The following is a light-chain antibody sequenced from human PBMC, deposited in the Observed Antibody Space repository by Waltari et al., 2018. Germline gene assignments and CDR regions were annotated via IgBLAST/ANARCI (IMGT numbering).Light chain of an antibody. CDR3: QHYVRLPAT. CDR1: QSVSRT. J-gene: IGKJ1*01. CDR2: GAS. Sequence: GILSLSPGERATLSCRASQSVSRTLAWYQQKPGQAPRLLIYGASTRATGIPDRFSGGGSGTDFSLTISRLEPEDFAVYYCQHYVRLPATFGQGTKVEIK. V-gene: IGKV3-20*01.